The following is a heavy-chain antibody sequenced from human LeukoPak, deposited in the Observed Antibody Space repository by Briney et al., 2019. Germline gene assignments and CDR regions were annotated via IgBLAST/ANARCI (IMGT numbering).Heavy chain of an antibody. V-gene: IGHV4-34*01. J-gene: IGHJ5*02. CDR2: INRSGST. D-gene: IGHD3-9*01. CDR3: ARGPEYDILTGYPATNWFDP. Sequence: PSETLSLTCAVYGGTFSGYSWRWIRQPPGKGLEWIGEINRSGSTNYTPSLKSRVTISVDTSKNQFSLKLSSVTAADTAVYYCARGPEYDILTGYPATNWFDPWGQGTLVTVSS. CDR1: GGTFSGYS.